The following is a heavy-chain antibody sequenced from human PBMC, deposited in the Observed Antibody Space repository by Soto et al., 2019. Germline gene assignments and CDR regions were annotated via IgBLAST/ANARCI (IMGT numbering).Heavy chain of an antibody. CDR2: IDNSGST. CDR3: GRGCQDLWSGQLEY. CDR1: GGSISNYF. Sequence: SETLSLTCTVAGGSISNYFCNWIRQPAGKGLEWIGRIDNSGSTNYNPSLKSRITMSANTSRNQFSLKLNSVTAADTAVYYCGRGCQDLWSGQLEYWGQGALVTVSS. D-gene: IGHD3-3*01. J-gene: IGHJ4*02. V-gene: IGHV4-4*07.